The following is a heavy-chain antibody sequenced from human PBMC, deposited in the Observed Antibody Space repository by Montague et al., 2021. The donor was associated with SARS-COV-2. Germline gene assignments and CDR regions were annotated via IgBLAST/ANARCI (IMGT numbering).Heavy chain of an antibody. CDR1: GATITSGRYY. D-gene: IGHD3-10*01. CDR2: IYYNGST. J-gene: IGHJ6*02. V-gene: IGHV4-31*03. Sequence: TLSLTCTVSGATITSGRYYRTWIRQHPGKGLEYIRNIYYNGSTYYNPSLKSRLTKSVDMSKNQFSLKLRSVTAADTAMYFCARWAALIYYYGLDVWGRGTTVIVSS. CDR3: ARWAALIYYYGLDV.